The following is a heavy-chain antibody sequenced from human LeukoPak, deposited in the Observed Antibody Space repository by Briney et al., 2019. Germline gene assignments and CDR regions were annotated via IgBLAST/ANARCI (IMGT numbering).Heavy chain of an antibody. CDR1: GDSISSYY. J-gene: IGHJ3*02. CDR2: LYYSGST. CDR3: ARDVVRMATMVAFDI. V-gene: IGHV4-59*12. Sequence: PSETLSLTCTVSGDSISSYYWSWIRQPPGKGLEWIGYLYYSGSTNYNPSLKSRVTISVDTSKNQFSLKLSSVTAADTAVYYCARDVVRMATMVAFDIWGQGTMVTVSS. D-gene: IGHD5-24*01.